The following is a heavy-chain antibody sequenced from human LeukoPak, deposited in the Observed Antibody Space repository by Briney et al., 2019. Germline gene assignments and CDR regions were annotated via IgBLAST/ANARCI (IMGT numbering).Heavy chain of an antibody. CDR3: ARGSGRGWRTTLFDY. CDR1: GGSISSYY. D-gene: IGHD2/OR15-2a*01. V-gene: IGHV4-59*01. Sequence: SETLSLTCTVSGGSISSYYWSWIRQPPGKGLEWIGYIYYSGSTNYNPSLKSRVTISVDTSKNQFSLKLSSVTAADTAVYYCARGSGRGWRTTLFDYWGQGTLVTVSS. J-gene: IGHJ4*02. CDR2: IYYSGST.